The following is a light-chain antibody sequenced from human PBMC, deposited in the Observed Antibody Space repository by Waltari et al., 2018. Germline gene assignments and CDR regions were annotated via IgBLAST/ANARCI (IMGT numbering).Light chain of an antibody. CDR1: SIDYGVYNY. J-gene: IGLJ1*01. Sequence: QSALTQPRSVSGSPGPSVTIPCTGTSIDYGVYNYFSWSQQHPGKAPKLMIYDVPKRPSGVPDRFSGSKSGNTASLTISGLQAEDEADYYCCSYAGSYTGVFGTGTKVTV. V-gene: IGLV2-11*01. CDR3: CSYAGSYTGV. CDR2: DVP.